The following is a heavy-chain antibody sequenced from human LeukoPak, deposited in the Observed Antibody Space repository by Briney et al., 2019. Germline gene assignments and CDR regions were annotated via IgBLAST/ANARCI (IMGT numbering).Heavy chain of an antibody. CDR2: ISYDGSNK. CDR1: GFTFSSYG. Sequence: PGGSLRLSCAASGFTFSSYGMSWVRQAPGKGLEWVAVISYDGSNKYYADSVKGRFTISRDNSKNTLYLQMNSLRAEDTAIYICAKLSDGSGLPYYFDSWGQGTLVTVS. D-gene: IGHD3-10*01. J-gene: IGHJ4*02. CDR3: AKLSDGSGLPYYFDS. V-gene: IGHV3-30*18.